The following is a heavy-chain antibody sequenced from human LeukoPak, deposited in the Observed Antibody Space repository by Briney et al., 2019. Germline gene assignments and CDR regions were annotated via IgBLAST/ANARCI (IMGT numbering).Heavy chain of an antibody. V-gene: IGHV4-59*01. D-gene: IGHD5-18*01. J-gene: IGHJ4*02. CDR2: IYYSGST. CDR3: ARDLEYNYGHTFDY. CDR1: GGAISSYS. Sequence: SETLSLTYTVSGGAISSYSWSWIRQPPGKGLEWIGYIYYSGSTNYNPSLKSRVTISVDTSKNQFSLKLTSVTAADTAVYYCARDLEYNYGHTFDYWGQGTLVIVSS.